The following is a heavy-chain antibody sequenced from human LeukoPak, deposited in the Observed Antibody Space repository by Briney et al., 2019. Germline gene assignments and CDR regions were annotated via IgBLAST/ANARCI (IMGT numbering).Heavy chain of an antibody. CDR1: GFTFSSYA. CDR2: ISGSGGST. J-gene: IGHJ4*02. D-gene: IGHD2-2*02. CDR3: AKVVVVVPAAIIGGYFDY. Sequence: GGPLRLSCAASGFTFSSYAMSWVRQAPGKGLEWVSAISGSGGSTYYADSVKGRFTISRDNSKNTLYLQMNSLRAEDTAVYYCAKVVVVVPAAIIGGYFDYWGQGTLVTVSS. V-gene: IGHV3-23*01.